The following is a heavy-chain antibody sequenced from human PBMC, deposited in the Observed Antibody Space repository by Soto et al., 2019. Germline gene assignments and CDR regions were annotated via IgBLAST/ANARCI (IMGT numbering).Heavy chain of an antibody. CDR3: ARALFYNWNYNTDYYYYGMDV. D-gene: IGHD1-7*01. CDR1: GFTFDDYG. V-gene: IGHV3-20*04. Sequence: SGGSLRLSCAASGFTFDDYGMSWVRQAPGKGLEWVSGINWNGGSTGYADSVKGRFTISRDNAKNSLYLQMNSLRAEDTALYYCARALFYNWNYNTDYYYYGMDVWGQGTTVTVSS. J-gene: IGHJ6*02. CDR2: INWNGGST.